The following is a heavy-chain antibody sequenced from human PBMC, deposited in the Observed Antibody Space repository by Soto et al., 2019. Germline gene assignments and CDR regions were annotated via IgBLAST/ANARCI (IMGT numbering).Heavy chain of an antibody. CDR3: ARDFTYCGGDTGREPFDF. D-gene: IGHD2-21*01. Sequence: QVRLEQSGADVKTPGASVKVSCQAPGYTFNIYAIHWVRQAPGQRPEWMGGMNAGNGNTEYSPKFHGRVTMTRDRCARAAYMELSGLTSEATAVYYCARDFTYCGGDTGREPFDFWGQGTMVTV. CDR2: MNAGNGNT. CDR1: GYTFNIYA. V-gene: IGHV1-3*01. J-gene: IGHJ3*01.